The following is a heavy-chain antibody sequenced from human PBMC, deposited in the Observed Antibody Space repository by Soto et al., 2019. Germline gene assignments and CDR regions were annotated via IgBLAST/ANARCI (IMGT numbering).Heavy chain of an antibody. J-gene: IGHJ4*02. CDR2: LNTGNGNI. V-gene: IGHV1-3*04. D-gene: IGHD2-21*02. Sequence: QVQLVQSGAEVKKPGASVKVSCKASGYTFTTYAMHWVRQAPGQRLEWMGWLNTGNGNIKYSQEFQGRVTITRDTSASTAYMELTSLRSEDTAVYYCARRGVGGDFIDYWGQGTLVTVSS. CDR1: GYTFTTYA. CDR3: ARRGVGGDFIDY.